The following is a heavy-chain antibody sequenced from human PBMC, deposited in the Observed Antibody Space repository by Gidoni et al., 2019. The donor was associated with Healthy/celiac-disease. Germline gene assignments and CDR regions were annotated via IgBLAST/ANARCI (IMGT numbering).Heavy chain of an antibody. Sequence: QVQLVQSGAEVKKPGASVKVSCTASGYTFTSYYMHWVRQAPGQGLEWMGIINPSGGSTSYAQKFQGRVTMTRDTSTSTVYMELSSLRSEDTAVYYCARDTGYYYDSSGYYRDDAFDIWGQGTMVTVSS. CDR2: INPSGGST. V-gene: IGHV1-46*03. CDR3: ARDTGYYYDSSGYYRDDAFDI. D-gene: IGHD3-22*01. CDR1: GYTFTSYY. J-gene: IGHJ3*02.